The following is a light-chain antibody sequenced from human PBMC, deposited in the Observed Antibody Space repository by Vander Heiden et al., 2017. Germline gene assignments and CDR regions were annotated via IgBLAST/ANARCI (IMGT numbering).Light chain of an antibody. J-gene: IGLJ2*01. Sequence: QSVLTQPPSSSGTPGQRVTISCSGGSSNIGSYHVYWYHHLPGTAPKLLIYKNNQRPSGVPDRFSGSKSGTSASLAISGLQSEDEADYYCAAWDASLSGVVFGGGTKLTVL. CDR1: SSNIGSYH. CDR3: AAWDASLSGVV. V-gene: IGLV1-47*01. CDR2: KNN.